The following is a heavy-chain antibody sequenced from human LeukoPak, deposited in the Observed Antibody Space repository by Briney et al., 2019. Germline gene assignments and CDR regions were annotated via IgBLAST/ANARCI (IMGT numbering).Heavy chain of an antibody. Sequence: PSETLSLTCTVSGGSISSYYWSWIRQPTGKGLEWIGYIYYSGSTKYNPSLKSRVTISVDTSKNQFSLKLSSVTAADTAVYYCARVGRSNWFDPWGQGTLVTVSS. V-gene: IGHV4-59*01. D-gene: IGHD3-16*01. CDR2: IYYSGST. CDR1: GGSISSYY. J-gene: IGHJ5*02. CDR3: ARVGRSNWFDP.